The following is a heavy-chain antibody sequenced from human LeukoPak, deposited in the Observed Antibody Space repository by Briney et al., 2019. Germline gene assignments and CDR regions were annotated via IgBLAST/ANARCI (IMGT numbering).Heavy chain of an antibody. CDR1: GLTFSRYG. Sequence: PGGSLRLSCAASGLTFSRYGMHWVRQAPGKGLEWVAVISSDGSTDYYADSVQGRFTISIDNSKNTLYLQMNSLRPEDTAMYYCTKGGAAGGKMQFCFDYWGQGTLVTVSS. V-gene: IGHV3-30*18. CDR3: TKGGAAGGKMQFCFDY. J-gene: IGHJ4*02. CDR2: ISSDGSTD. D-gene: IGHD4-23*01.